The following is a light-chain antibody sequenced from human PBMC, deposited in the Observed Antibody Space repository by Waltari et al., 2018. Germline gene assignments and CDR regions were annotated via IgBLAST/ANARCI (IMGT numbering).Light chain of an antibody. CDR2: GAS. Sequence: DIVLTQSPGTLSLSPGERGTLSCRASQSVSRFLDWYQQKPGQAPRLLIYGASTRATGIPDRFSGSGSGTDFSLTISRLEPEDFAVYYCQKYDRLPATFGQGTKVEIK. CDR1: QSVSRF. V-gene: IGKV3-20*01. J-gene: IGKJ1*01. CDR3: QKYDRLPAT.